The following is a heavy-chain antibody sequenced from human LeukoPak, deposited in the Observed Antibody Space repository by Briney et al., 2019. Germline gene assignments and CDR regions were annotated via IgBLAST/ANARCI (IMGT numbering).Heavy chain of an antibody. D-gene: IGHD2-15*01. CDR3: AQLLLRGPTA. Sequence: PGGSLRLSCAASGFTFSSHSMNWVRQAPGKGLEWVSYISSSSSTIYYADSVKGRFTISRDNAKNSLYLQMSSLRAEDTAVYYCAQLLLRGPTAWGQGTLVTVSS. CDR1: GFTFSSHS. CDR2: ISSSSSTI. J-gene: IGHJ4*02. V-gene: IGHV3-48*04.